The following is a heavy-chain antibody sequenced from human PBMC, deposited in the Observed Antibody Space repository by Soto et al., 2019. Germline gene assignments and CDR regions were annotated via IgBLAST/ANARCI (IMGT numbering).Heavy chain of an antibody. D-gene: IGHD3-3*01. CDR3: ARGGVSTRTFDY. CDR1: GYNFAGYW. V-gene: IGHV5-51*01. J-gene: IGHJ4*02. CDR2: IYPSDSDT. Sequence: PGESLKISCKGSGYNFAGYWIAWVRQMPGKGLELMGIIYPSDSDTRYRPSFQGQVTISADKSISSAYLQWSSLRASDTAMYYCARGGVSTRTFDYWGQCTPVTVSS.